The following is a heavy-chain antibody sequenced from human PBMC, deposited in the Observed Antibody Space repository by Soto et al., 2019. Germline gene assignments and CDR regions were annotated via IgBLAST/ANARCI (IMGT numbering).Heavy chain of an antibody. CDR1: GDSVSSNSAA. Sequence: KQSQTLSLTCAISGDSVSSNSAAWNWIRQSPSRGLEWLGRTYYRSKWYNDYAVSVKSRITINPDTSKNQFALQLNSVTPEDTAVYYCARALAARSGEASQIYYYYYMDVWGKGTTVTVSS. D-gene: IGHD6-6*01. J-gene: IGHJ6*03. V-gene: IGHV6-1*01. CDR3: ARALAARSGEASQIYYYYYMDV. CDR2: TYYRSKWYN.